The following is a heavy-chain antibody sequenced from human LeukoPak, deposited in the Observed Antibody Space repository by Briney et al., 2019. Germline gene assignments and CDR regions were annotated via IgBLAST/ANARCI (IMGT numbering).Heavy chain of an antibody. D-gene: IGHD3-10*01. J-gene: IGHJ3*02. V-gene: IGHV1-18*01. CDR3: ARDDELLWFGEFHDAFDI. CDR2: ISAYNGNT. Sequence: ASVKVSCKASGYTFTSYGISWVRQAPGQGLEWMGWISAYNGNTNYARKLQGRVTMTTDTSTSTAYMELRSLRSDDTAVYYCARDDELLWFGEFHDAFDIWGQGTMVTVSS. CDR1: GYTFTSYG.